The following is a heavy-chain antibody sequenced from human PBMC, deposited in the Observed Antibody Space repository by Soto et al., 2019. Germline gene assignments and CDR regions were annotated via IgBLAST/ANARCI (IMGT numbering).Heavy chain of an antibody. CDR2: ISSSSGYT. CDR1: GFTSSDYY. D-gene: IGHD4-17*01. J-gene: IGHJ4*02. Sequence: LRLSCAASGFTSSDYYMSWIRQAPGKGLEWVSYISSSSGYTNYADSVKGRFTISRDNAKNSLYLQMNSLRAEDTAVYYCAKEYGRLDYWGQGTLVTVSS. CDR3: AKEYGRLDY. V-gene: IGHV3-11*06.